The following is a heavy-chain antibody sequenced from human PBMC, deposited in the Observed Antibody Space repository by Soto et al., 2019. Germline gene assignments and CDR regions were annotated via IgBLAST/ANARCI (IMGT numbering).Heavy chain of an antibody. CDR3: ASDGGNGLDY. D-gene: IGHD2-15*01. CDR2: XSXXXXXT. J-gene: IGHJ4*02. V-gene: IGHV1-18*04. Sequence: GAPVEVSCMAYDFSFTRHGLSWVRQAPGRGLEXXGXXSXXXXXTXXAQQFQGRVTMTRNTSISTAYMELSSLRSEDTAVYYCASDGGNGLDYWGQGTLVTVSS. CDR1: DFSFTRHG.